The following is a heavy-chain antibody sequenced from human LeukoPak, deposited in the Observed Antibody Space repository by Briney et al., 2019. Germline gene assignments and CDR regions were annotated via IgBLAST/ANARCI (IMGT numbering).Heavy chain of an antibody. D-gene: IGHD3-22*01. J-gene: IGHJ4*02. CDR3: ARVHQSIYYYDSSGPEYYFDY. CDR1: GGSISSYY. CDR2: IYYSGST. Sequence: SETLSLTCTVSGGSISSYYWSWMRQSPGKGLEWIGYIYYSGSTNYNPSLKSRVTISVDTSKNQFSLKLSSVTAADTAVYYCARVHQSIYYYDSSGPEYYFDYWGQGTLVTVSS. V-gene: IGHV4-59*01.